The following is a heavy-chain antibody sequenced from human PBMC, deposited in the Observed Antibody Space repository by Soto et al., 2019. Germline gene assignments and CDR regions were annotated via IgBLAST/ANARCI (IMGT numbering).Heavy chain of an antibody. CDR3: AKNGQPAYYYYGMDG. D-gene: IGHD2-8*01. J-gene: IGHJ6*02. V-gene: IGHV1-18*01. CDR1: GYTFSRYG. Sequence: QGQLVQSGPEVKKPGASVKVSCKTSGYTFSRYGISWVRQAPGQGLEWMGWISGYNGDTNYAQKVQGRVTMTIDTSTYTAYMAVMGLTSDDTARYYCAKNGQPAYYYYGMDGWGQGTTVTVSS. CDR2: ISGYNGDT.